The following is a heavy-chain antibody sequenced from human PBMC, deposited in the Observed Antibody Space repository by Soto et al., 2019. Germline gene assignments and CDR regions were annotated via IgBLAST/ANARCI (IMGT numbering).Heavy chain of an antibody. CDR3: ARVVLVAGKFDY. Sequence: GGSLRLSCAASGFTFSNYAMSWVRQAPGKGLEWVANIKQDGSEKYYVDSVKGRFTISRDSAKNSLYLQMNSLRAEDTAVYYCARVVLVAGKFDYWGQGTLVTVSS. V-gene: IGHV3-7*05. CDR2: IKQDGSEK. CDR1: GFTFSNYA. J-gene: IGHJ4*02. D-gene: IGHD6-19*01.